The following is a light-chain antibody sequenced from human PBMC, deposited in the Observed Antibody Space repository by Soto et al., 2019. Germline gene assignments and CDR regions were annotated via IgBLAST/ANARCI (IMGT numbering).Light chain of an antibody. Sequence: EMLMTQSPVTLSGSPGERVTLSCRASQSVSSNSAWYQQKPGQPPRLLIYGASTRATAIPDRFGGSGSGTEFTLTINSLQSEDFAVYYCQQYNNWPITFGQGTRLEIK. V-gene: IGKV3-15*01. CDR2: GAS. CDR3: QQYNNWPIT. CDR1: QSVSSN. J-gene: IGKJ5*01.